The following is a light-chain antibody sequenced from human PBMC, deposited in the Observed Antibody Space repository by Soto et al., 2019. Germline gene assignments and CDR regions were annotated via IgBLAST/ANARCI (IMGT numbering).Light chain of an antibody. CDR2: DAS. Sequence: QSALTQPASVSASPGQSITISCIGTYSDIGGYKHVSWYQQHPGKAPKLIIYDASSRPSGISNRFSASKSGNTASLTISGLQPEDEADYYCLSYTSANTRVFGGGTKLTVL. J-gene: IGLJ3*02. CDR1: YSDIGGYKH. V-gene: IGLV2-14*03. CDR3: LSYTSANTRV.